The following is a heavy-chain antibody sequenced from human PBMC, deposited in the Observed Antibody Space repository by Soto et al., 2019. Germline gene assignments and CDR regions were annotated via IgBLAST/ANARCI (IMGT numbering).Heavy chain of an antibody. CDR3: AREEVVVVPAASHYYYYGMDV. V-gene: IGHV1-69*01. CDR1: GGTFSSYA. D-gene: IGHD2-2*01. Sequence: QVQLVQSGAEVKKPGSSVKVSCKASGGTFSSYAISWVRQAPGQGLEWMGGLITIFVTANYEQKFQGRVTISEDESTRTAYMELSSLRSEDTAVYYCAREEVVVVPAASHYYYYGMDVWGQGTTVTVSS. CDR2: LITIFVTA. J-gene: IGHJ6*02.